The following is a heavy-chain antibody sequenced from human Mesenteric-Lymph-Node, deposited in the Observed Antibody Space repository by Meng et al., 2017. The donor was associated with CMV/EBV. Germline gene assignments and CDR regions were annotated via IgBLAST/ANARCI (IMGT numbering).Heavy chain of an antibody. Sequence: GGSLRLSCKGSEYIFTRYWIGWVRQVPGRGLEWMGLIQPGNSDNRYSPSLQGQVTISADKSINTAYLQWSSLKASDTAMYYCASLSYFDSWGAYDHWGQGTLVTVSS. V-gene: IGHV5-51*01. CDR3: ASLSYFDSWGAYDH. CDR1: EYIFTRYW. CDR2: IQPGNSDN. D-gene: IGHD3-3*01. J-gene: IGHJ4*02.